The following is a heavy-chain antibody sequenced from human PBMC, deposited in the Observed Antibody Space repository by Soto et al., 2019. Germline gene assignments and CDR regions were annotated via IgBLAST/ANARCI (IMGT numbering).Heavy chain of an antibody. V-gene: IGHV4-38-2*01. Sequence: PSETLSLTCAVSGYSISGGYYWGWIRQPPGKGLEWIGSIYHSGSTYFNPSLKSRVTISVDSSKNHLSLKLTSVTAADTAVYFCARGYSGSYFDFWGQGTLVTAPQ. CDR2: IYHSGST. D-gene: IGHD1-26*01. J-gene: IGHJ4*02. CDR1: GYSISGGYY. CDR3: ARGYSGSYFDF.